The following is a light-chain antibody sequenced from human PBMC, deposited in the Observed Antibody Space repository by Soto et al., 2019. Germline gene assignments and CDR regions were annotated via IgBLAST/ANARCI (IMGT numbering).Light chain of an antibody. Sequence: ETVLPQSPATLSVSPGDRATLSCRASETVSTNLAWYQQRPGQAPRLLIYETSTRAPGIPARFSGSGSGTEFTLTITSLQSEDIALYYCQQYNIWPPITVGQGTRLEI. J-gene: IGKJ5*01. V-gene: IGKV3-15*01. CDR2: ETS. CDR3: QQYNIWPPIT. CDR1: ETVSTN.